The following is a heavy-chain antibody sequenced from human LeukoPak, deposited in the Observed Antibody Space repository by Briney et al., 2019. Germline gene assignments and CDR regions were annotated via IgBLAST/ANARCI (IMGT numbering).Heavy chain of an antibody. J-gene: IGHJ4*02. CDR1: GGSISSYY. D-gene: IGHD5-18*01. Sequence: NASETLSLTCTVSGGSISSYYWSWIRQPPGKGLEWIGYIYYSGSTNYNPSLKSRVTISVDTSKNQFSLKLSSVTATDTAVYYCARHSYGYISLMDYWGQGTLVTVSS. CDR2: IYYSGST. CDR3: ARHSYGYISLMDY. V-gene: IGHV4-59*08.